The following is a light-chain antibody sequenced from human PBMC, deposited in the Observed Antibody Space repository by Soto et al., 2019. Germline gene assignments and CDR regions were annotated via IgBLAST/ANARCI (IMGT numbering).Light chain of an antibody. J-gene: IGKJ1*01. CDR3: QQYGSSLWT. Sequence: EIVLTQSPGTLSLSPGERATLSCRARQSVTSSYLAWYQQKPGQAPRLLISCASSRATSIPDRFSGSGSGTDFTLTISRLEPEDVAVYYCQQYGSSLWTFGQGTKVDIK. CDR1: QSVTSSY. CDR2: CAS. V-gene: IGKV3-20*01.